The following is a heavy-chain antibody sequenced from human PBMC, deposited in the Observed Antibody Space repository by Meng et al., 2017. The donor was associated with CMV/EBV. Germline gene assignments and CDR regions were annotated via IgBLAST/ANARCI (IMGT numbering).Heavy chain of an antibody. CDR2: ISWNSGVI. CDR3: AKDTIEAAAYGAFDM. V-gene: IGHV3-9*01. J-gene: IGHJ3*02. D-gene: IGHD2-2*01. Sequence: SLKISCAASGSTFHDYAIHWVRQAPGKGLEWVSGISWNSGVIDYADSVKGRFTISRDNAKNSLYLQMNSLRSEDTAVYFCAKDTIEAAAYGAFDMWGQGTMVTVSS. CDR1: GSTFHDYA.